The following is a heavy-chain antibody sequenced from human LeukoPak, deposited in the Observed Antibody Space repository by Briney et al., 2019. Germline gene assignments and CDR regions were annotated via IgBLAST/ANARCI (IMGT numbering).Heavy chain of an antibody. CDR3: ARDRGWELLAFDY. CDR2: IYYSGST. CDR1: GGSISSSSYY. D-gene: IGHD1-26*01. V-gene: IGHV4-39*07. J-gene: IGHJ4*02. Sequence: PSETLSLTCTVSGGSISSSSYYWGWIRQPPGKGLEWIGSIYYSGSTYYNPSLKSRVTISVDTSKNQFSLKLSSVTAADTAVYYCARDRGWELLAFDYWGQGTLVTVSS.